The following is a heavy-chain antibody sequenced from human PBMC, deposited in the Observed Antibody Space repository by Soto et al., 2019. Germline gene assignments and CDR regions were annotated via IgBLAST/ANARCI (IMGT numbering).Heavy chain of an antibody. CDR3: ARSIPQFDY. V-gene: IGHV3-21*01. CDR2: IYSGSTKM. D-gene: IGHD2-2*02. J-gene: IGHJ4*02. CDR1: GFSFSSYS. Sequence: GGSLRLSCAVSGFSFSSYSMSWLRQTPGKGLEWVSSIYSGSTKMFLADSVKGRFTISRDNAKNSLYLQMHSLTAEDTAVYYCARSIPQFDYWGQGTLVTVSS.